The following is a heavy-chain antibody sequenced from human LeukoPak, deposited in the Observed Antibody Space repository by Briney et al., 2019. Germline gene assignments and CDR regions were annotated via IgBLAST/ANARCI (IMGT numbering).Heavy chain of an antibody. V-gene: IGHV3-20*04. Sequence: GGSLRLSCAASGFTFSSYAMSWVRQAPGKGLEWVSGINWNGGSTGYADSVKGRFTISRDNAKNSLYLQMNSLRAEDTAVYYCARDPGGLYYEGVDYWGQGTLVTVSS. CDR3: ARDPGGLYYEGVDY. J-gene: IGHJ4*02. CDR1: GFTFSSYA. D-gene: IGHD3-22*01. CDR2: INWNGGST.